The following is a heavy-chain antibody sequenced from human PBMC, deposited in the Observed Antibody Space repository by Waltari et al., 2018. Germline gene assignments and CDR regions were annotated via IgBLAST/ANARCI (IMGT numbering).Heavy chain of an antibody. CDR1: GFSLSTSGVG. Sequence: QITLRESGPTLVNPTQTLTVTCTFSGFSLSTSGVGVGWIRQPPGKALEWLALTYWSDDKRYSPSLKSRLTITKDTSKNQVVLTMTNVGPVDTGTYYCAHTRGDLKWQQPTYYYDYYMDVWGKGTAVTVSS. V-gene: IGHV2-5*01. J-gene: IGHJ6*03. CDR3: AHTRGDLKWQQPTYYYDYYMDV. CDR2: TYWSDDK. D-gene: IGHD5-12*01.